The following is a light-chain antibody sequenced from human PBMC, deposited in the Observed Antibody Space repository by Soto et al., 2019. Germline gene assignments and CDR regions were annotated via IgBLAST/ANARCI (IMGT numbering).Light chain of an antibody. V-gene: IGLV1-51*01. CDR2: DDN. Sequence: QSVLTQPPSGSAAPGQKVTISYSGSSSNIGGNSVSWYQQLPGTAPKLLIYDDNKRPSGIPDRFSGSKSGTSATLGITGFQTGDEADYYCGSWYSSLSAYVFGSGTKVTV. CDR1: SSNIGGNS. CDR3: GSWYSSLSAYV. J-gene: IGLJ1*01.